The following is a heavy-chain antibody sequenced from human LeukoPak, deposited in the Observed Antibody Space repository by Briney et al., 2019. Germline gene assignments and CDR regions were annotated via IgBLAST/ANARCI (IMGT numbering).Heavy chain of an antibody. CDR2: ISAYNGNT. CDR1: GYSFISYG. CDR3: ALQPAAAIRRGDP. Sequence: ASVKVSCKASGYSFISYGISWVRQAPGQGLEWMGWISAYNGNTNYAQKLQGRVTMTTDTSTSTAYMELRSLRSDDTAVYYCALQPAAAIRRGDPWGQGTLVTVSS. D-gene: IGHD2-2*01. J-gene: IGHJ5*02. V-gene: IGHV1-18*01.